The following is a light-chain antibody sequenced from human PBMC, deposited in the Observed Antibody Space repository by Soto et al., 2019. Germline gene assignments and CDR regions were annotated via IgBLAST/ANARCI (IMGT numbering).Light chain of an antibody. CDR2: GAS. V-gene: IGKV3-20*01. Sequence: EIVWTQSPGTLSLSPGERATLSCRASQSVSSSYLAWYQQKPGQAPRLLIYGASSRATGIPDRFSGSGSGTDFNLTISRLETEDFAVYECQQYGSSPLTFGGGTKVDIK. CDR1: QSVSSSY. CDR3: QQYGSSPLT. J-gene: IGKJ4*01.